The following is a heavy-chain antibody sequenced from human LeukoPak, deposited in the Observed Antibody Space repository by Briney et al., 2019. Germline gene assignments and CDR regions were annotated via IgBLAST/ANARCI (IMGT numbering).Heavy chain of an antibody. D-gene: IGHD6-19*01. Sequence: PGGSLRLSCAASGFTFSSYWMHWVRQPPGKGLEWVSAISGSGGSTYYADSVKGRFTISRDNSKNTLYLQMNSLRAEDTAVYYCAKVRGWSDFDYWGQGTLVTVSS. CDR2: ISGSGGST. CDR1: GFTFSSYW. CDR3: AKVRGWSDFDY. V-gene: IGHV3-23*01. J-gene: IGHJ4*02.